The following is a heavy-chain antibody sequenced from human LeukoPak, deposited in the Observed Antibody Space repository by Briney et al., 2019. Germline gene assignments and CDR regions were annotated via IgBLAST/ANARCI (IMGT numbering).Heavy chain of an antibody. J-gene: IGHJ4*02. V-gene: IGHV3-23*01. CDR3: ARDAAVAQYFDY. Sequence: GGSLRLSCAASGFTFSSYSMNWVRQAPGKGLEWVSAISGSGGSTYYADSVKGRFTISRDNSKNTLYLQMNSLRAEDTAVYYCARDAAVAQYFDYWGQGTLVTVSS. CDR2: ISGSGGST. D-gene: IGHD6-25*01. CDR1: GFTFSSYS.